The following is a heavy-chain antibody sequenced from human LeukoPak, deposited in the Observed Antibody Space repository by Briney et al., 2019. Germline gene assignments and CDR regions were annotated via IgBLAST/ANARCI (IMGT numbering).Heavy chain of an antibody. D-gene: IGHD5-12*01. V-gene: IGHV4-59*08. CDR3: ARHGFSGYDTPSFDC. J-gene: IGHJ4*02. CDR1: GGSMNRYY. CDR2: IYYSGTT. Sequence: SETLSLTCIVSGGSMNRYYWSWIRQPPGKGLEWIAYIYYSGTTNYNPSLKSRVTISVDTSKSQFSLNLSSVTAADTAVYYCARHGFSGYDTPSFDCWGQGTLVTVSS.